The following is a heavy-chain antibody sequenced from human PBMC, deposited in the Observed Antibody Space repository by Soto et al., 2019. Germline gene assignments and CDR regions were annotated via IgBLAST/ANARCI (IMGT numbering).Heavy chain of an antibody. CDR2: VSHDGTLY. V-gene: IGHV3-30*18. Sequence: QVQLVESGGGVVQPGRSLRLSCSASGFIYSSCAMHWVRQVPGKGLEWLAVVSHDGTLYPYADSVRGRFTISRDNSRKMRYLQMNSLRPGDTAVYYCVKDRSDTWSFDNWGQGTLVTVSS. J-gene: IGHJ4*02. D-gene: IGHD2-8*02. CDR1: GFIYSSCA. CDR3: VKDRSDTWSFDN.